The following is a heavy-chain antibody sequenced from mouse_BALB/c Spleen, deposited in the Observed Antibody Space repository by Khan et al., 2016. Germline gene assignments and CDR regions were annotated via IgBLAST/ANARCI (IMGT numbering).Heavy chain of an antibody. CDR3: YYWDADY. D-gene: IGHD4-1*01. CDR1: GFNIKDTY. J-gene: IGHJ2*01. V-gene: IGHV14-3*02. Sequence: VQLKQSGAELVKPGASVKLSCTASGFNIKDTYMHWVKQRPEQGLEWIGRIDPANGNTKYDPKFQGKATITADTSSNTAYLQLSSLTSEDTAVYYCYYWDADYWGQGTTLTVSS. CDR2: IDPANGNT.